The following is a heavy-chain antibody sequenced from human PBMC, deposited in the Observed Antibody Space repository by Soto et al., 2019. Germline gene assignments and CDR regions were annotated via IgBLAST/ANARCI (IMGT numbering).Heavy chain of an antibody. J-gene: IGHJ4*02. D-gene: IGHD3-22*01. CDR3: ARATYDGSGYFDY. V-gene: IGHV4-31*03. Sequence: PSETLSLTCTVSGVSISSGAYYWGWIRQPPGKGLEWIGYIYYSGTTYYNPSLRSRLTISLDKSTNHFSLSLRSVTAADTAVYYCARATYDGSGYFDYWGQGGLVTVSS. CDR1: GVSISSGAYY. CDR2: IYYSGTT.